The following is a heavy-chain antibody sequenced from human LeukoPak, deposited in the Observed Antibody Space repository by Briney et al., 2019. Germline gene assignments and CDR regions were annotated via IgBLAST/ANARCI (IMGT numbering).Heavy chain of an antibody. Sequence: GGSLRLSCAASGFTFSTYAMSWVRQAPGKGLEWVSAISGSGGNTHYADSVKGRFTISRDNSKNTPYVQMNSLRVEDTAVYYCTQGARADTYWYFDLWGRGTLVTVAS. CDR3: TQGARADTYWYFDL. CDR2: ISGSGGNT. J-gene: IGHJ2*01. V-gene: IGHV3-23*01. CDR1: GFTFSTYA. D-gene: IGHD3-16*01.